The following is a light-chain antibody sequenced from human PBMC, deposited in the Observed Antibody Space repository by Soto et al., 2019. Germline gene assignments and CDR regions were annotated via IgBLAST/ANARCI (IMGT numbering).Light chain of an antibody. CDR3: AAWDDSLSGYV. CDR1: SPNIGSNY. Sequence: QSVLTQPHSASGTPGQRVTLSCSGSSPNIGSNYVYWYQQLPGTAPKLLIYRNNQRPSGVPDRFSRSKSGTSASLAISGLRSEDEADYNCAAWDDSLSGYVFGTGTNVTGL. CDR2: RNN. V-gene: IGLV1-47*01. J-gene: IGLJ1*01.